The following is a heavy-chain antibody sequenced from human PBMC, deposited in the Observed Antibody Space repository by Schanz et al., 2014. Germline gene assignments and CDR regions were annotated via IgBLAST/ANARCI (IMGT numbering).Heavy chain of an antibody. Sequence: EVQLLESGGGLVQPGGSLRLSCVASGFTFSSYAMSWVRQAPGKGLEWVSAISGSGGSTYYADSVKGRFIISRDNSKNTLYLQMKSLRVEDTAVYYCAMGGYQLHHWGQGTLVTVSS. CDR2: ISGSGGST. V-gene: IGHV3-23*01. CDR3: AMGGYQLHH. D-gene: IGHD1-7*01. CDR1: GFTFSSYA. J-gene: IGHJ4*02.